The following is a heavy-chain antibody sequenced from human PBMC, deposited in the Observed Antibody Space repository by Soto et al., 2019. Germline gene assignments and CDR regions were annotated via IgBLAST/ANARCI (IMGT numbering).Heavy chain of an antibody. CDR1: GISIDNYY. J-gene: IGHJ5*02. CDR3: VRDVGGSGWFAP. V-gene: IGHV4-4*07. Sequence: SETLSLTCTVSGISIDNYYCSWIRQSAGKGLEGIGRIYSSGTTNYSPSLKSRVTMSVDMSKSQFSLNVRSVTAADTAVYYCVRDVGGSGWFAPWGQGTLVTVSS. CDR2: IYSSGTT.